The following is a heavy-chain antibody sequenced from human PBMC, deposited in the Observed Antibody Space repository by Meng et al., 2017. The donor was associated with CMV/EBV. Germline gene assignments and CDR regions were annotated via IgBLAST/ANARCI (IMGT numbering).Heavy chain of an antibody. D-gene: IGHD3-3*01. CDR1: GGTFSSYA. CDR3: ARDPYDFWTSYYYGMDV. CDR2: IIPIFGTA. Sequence: SVKVSCKASGGTFSSYAISWVRQAPGQGLEWMGGIIPIFGTANYAQKFQGRVTITTDESTSTAYMELSSLRSEDTAVYYCARDPYDFWTSYYYGMDVWGQGTTVTVSS. V-gene: IGHV1-69*05. J-gene: IGHJ6*02.